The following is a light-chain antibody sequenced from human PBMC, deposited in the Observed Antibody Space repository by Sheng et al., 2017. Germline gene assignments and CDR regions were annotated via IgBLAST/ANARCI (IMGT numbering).Light chain of an antibody. J-gene: IGKJ4*01. Sequence: EIVMTQSPATLSLSPGERATLSCRASQSVSRDFAWYQQKPGQAPRLLIYGAINRATGIPARFSGSGSGTEFTLTISSLQSEDFAVYYCQQYHHWPPGATFGGGTKVEIK. V-gene: IGKV3-15*01. CDR1: QSVSRD. CDR2: GAI. CDR3: QQYHHWPPGAT.